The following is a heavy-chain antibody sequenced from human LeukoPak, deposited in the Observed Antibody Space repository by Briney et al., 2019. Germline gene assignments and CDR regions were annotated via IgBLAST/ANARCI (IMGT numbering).Heavy chain of an antibody. V-gene: IGHV4-39*07. CDR1: GGSITTTNYY. D-gene: IGHD7-27*01. J-gene: IGHJ4*02. CDR3: ARGLNWGSYYFDY. Sequence: SETLSLTCTASGGSITTTNYYWGWIRQSPGKGLEWIGSIYYSGSTYYNPSLKSRVTISVDTSKNQFSLKLSSVTAADTAVYYCARGLNWGSYYFDYWGQGTLVTVSS. CDR2: IYYSGST.